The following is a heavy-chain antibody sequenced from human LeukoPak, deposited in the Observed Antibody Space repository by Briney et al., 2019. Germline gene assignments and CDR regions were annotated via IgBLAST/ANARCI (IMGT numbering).Heavy chain of an antibody. Sequence: GGSLRLSCTASGLPFCDYIMNWVRQAPGKGLEWISYIGLSSGNTKYADSVKGRFTISADNAKNSLYLQMNSLRVEDTAVYYCARDHNYAFDNWGQGTLVSVSS. CDR2: IGLSSGNT. J-gene: IGHJ4*02. CDR1: GLPFCDYI. D-gene: IGHD1-1*01. V-gene: IGHV3-48*04. CDR3: ARDHNYAFDN.